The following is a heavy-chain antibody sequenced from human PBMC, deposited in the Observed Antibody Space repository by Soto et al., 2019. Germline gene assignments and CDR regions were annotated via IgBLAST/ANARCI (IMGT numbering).Heavy chain of an antibody. V-gene: IGHV4-59*04. Sequence: SETLSLTCNVSGGSIYTYYWNWIRQPPGEGLEWIVSIYYSGYTYYNPSLKSRLSMSVDTSKNQFSLKLRSVTAADTTVYYCARQVTDCSGGSCHAYFDYWGQGSLVTVSS. CDR2: IYYSGYT. CDR1: GGSIYTYY. J-gene: IGHJ4*02. D-gene: IGHD2-15*01. CDR3: ARQVTDCSGGSCHAYFDY.